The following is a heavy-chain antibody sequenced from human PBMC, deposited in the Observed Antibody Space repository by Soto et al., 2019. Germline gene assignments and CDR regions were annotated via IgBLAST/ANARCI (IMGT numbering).Heavy chain of an antibody. D-gene: IGHD1-1*01. Sequence: VASVKVSCKASGYTFTSYDIYWVRQATGQGLEWVGWMNPNTGDSSYAQKFQGRVTMTSDTSITTAHMELSSLRSEDTAVYYCARRAETNGWNGFGADKYYFDFWGQGTLVTVSS. CDR3: ARRAETNGWNGFGADKYYFDF. CDR2: MNPNTGDS. J-gene: IGHJ4*02. V-gene: IGHV1-8*01. CDR1: GYTFTSYD.